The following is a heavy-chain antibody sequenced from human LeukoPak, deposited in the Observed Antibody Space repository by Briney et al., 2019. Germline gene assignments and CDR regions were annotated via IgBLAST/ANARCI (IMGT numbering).Heavy chain of an antibody. V-gene: IGHV4-59*01. CDR3: ARGTVTTMVAWFDP. CDR2: IYYSGST. D-gene: IGHD4-17*01. J-gene: IGHJ5*02. Sequence: GSLRLSCAASGFTFSSYSMNWIRQPPGKGLEWIGYIYYSGSTNYNPSLKSRVTISVDTSKNQFSLKLSSVTAADTAVYYCARGTVTTMVAWFDPWGQGTLVTVSS. CDR1: GFTFSSYS.